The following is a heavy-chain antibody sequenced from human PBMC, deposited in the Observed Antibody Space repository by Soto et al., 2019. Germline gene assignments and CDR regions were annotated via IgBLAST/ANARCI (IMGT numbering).Heavy chain of an antibody. Sequence: EVQLLESGGGLVQPGGSLRLSCAASGFTFSRYVMAWVRQAPGKGLEGVSVISGNGGGTYYADSVKGRFTISRENSRDPLYLQVKGLRAEDTAVYYCASPDGDYFCNHEDVWGAGTTITLSS. CDR1: GFTFSRYV. J-gene: IGHJ6*04. CDR2: ISGNGGGT. V-gene: IGHV3-23*01. D-gene: IGHD4-17*01. CDR3: ASPDGDYFCNHEDV.